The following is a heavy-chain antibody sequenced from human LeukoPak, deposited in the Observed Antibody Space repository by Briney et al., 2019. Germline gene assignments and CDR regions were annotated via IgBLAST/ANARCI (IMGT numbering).Heavy chain of an antibody. CDR3: ARGDHDYSNYELGFDY. Sequence: GASVKVSCKASGYTFTSYDINWVRQATGQGLEWMGWMNPNSGNTGYAQKFQGRVTITRNTSISTAYMELSSLRSEDTAVYYCARGDHDYSNYELGFDYWGQGTLVTVSS. CDR1: GYTFTSYD. CDR2: MNPNSGNT. V-gene: IGHV1-8*03. J-gene: IGHJ4*02. D-gene: IGHD4-11*01.